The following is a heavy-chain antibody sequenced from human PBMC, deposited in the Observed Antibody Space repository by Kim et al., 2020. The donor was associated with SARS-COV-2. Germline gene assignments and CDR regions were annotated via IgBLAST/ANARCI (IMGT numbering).Heavy chain of an antibody. Sequence: GRFTISRDNSKNTLYLQMNSLRAEDTAVYYCAKGYDYVWGSYRYGDAFDIWGQGTMVTVSS. CDR3: AKGYDYVWGSYRYGDAFDI. D-gene: IGHD3-16*02. V-gene: IGHV3-23*01. J-gene: IGHJ3*02.